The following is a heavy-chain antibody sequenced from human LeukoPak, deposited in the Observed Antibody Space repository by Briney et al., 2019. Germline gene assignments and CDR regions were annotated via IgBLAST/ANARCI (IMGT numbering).Heavy chain of an antibody. D-gene: IGHD4/OR15-4a*01. V-gene: IGHV3-23*01. CDR3: ARALNRHIGAFEY. J-gene: IGHJ4*02. Sequence: PGGSLRLSCAASGFTFSSYAMTWVRQAPGKGLEWVSGISGGSEVIYYADSVKGRFTISRDNSKNTLYLHMNSLRVEDTATYFCARALNRHIGAFEYWGQGALVTVSS. CDR2: ISGGSEVI. CDR1: GFTFSSYA.